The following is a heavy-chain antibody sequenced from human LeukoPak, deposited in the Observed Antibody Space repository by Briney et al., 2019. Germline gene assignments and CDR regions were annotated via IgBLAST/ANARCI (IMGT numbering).Heavy chain of an antibody. CDR1: GYTFTGYY. J-gene: IGHJ5*02. V-gene: IGHV1-2*02. D-gene: IGHD2-15*01. Sequence: ASVKVSCKASGYTFTGYYMHWVRQAPGQGLEGMGWINPNSGGTNYAQKFQGRVTMTRDTSISTAYMELSRLRSDDTAVYYCARDRGLDIENWFDPWGQGTLVTVSS. CDR2: INPNSGGT. CDR3: ARDRGLDIENWFDP.